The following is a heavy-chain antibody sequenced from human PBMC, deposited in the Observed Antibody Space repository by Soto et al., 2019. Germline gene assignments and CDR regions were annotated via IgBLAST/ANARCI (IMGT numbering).Heavy chain of an antibody. Sequence: ASVKFSCKASGYTFTSYGISWVRQAPGQGLEWMGWISAYNGNTNYAQKLQGRVTMTTDTSTSTAYMELRSLRSDDTAVYYCARDFPVYYDSSGRLGGVDYWGQGTLVTVSS. CDR2: ISAYNGNT. CDR3: ARDFPVYYDSSGRLGGVDY. CDR1: GYTFTSYG. J-gene: IGHJ4*02. V-gene: IGHV1-18*01. D-gene: IGHD3-22*01.